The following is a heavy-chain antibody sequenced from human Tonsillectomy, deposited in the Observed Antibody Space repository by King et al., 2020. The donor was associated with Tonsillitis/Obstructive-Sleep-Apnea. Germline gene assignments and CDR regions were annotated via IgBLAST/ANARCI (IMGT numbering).Heavy chain of an antibody. CDR2: IYTSGST. V-gene: IGHV4-4*07. D-gene: IGHD4-11*01. CDR3: ARAQVLDTVTNFDY. J-gene: IGHJ4*02. CDR1: SDSISNYY. Sequence: VQLQESGPGLVKPSETLSLTCTVSSDSISNYYWSWIRQPAGKGLEWIGRIYTSGSTNYNPSLKSRVTMSVDTSKNQFSLKVNYVTAADTAVYYCARAQVLDTVTNFDYWGQGTLVTVSS.